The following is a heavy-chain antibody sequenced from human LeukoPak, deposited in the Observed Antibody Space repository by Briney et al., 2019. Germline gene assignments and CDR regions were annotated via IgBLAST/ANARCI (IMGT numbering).Heavy chain of an antibody. Sequence: TGGSLRLSCVASEFTFSAYGMSWVRQAPGKGLEWVSSISSSSSYIYYADSVKGRFTISRDNAKNSLYLQMNSLRAEDTAVYYCARDPTEWLYSYDYWGQGTLVTVSS. CDR2: ISSSSSYI. J-gene: IGHJ4*02. CDR1: EFTFSAYG. CDR3: ARDPTEWLYSYDY. D-gene: IGHD6-19*01. V-gene: IGHV3-21*01.